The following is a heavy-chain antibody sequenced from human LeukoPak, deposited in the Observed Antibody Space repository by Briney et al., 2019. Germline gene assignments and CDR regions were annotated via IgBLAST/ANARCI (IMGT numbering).Heavy chain of an antibody. CDR2: ITSSSSYI. CDR3: EREMLAGVAAQS. Sequence: GGSLRLSCAASGFTFSSYSMNWVRQAPGKGLEWVSSITSSSSYIYYADSVKGRFTISRDNAKNSLYLQMNSLRAEDTAVYYCEREMLAGVAAQSWGQGTLVTVSS. D-gene: IGHD6-19*01. J-gene: IGHJ5*02. CDR1: GFTFSSYS. V-gene: IGHV3-21*01.